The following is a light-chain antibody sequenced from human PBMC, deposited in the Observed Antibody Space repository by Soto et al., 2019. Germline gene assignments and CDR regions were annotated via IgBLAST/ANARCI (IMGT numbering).Light chain of an antibody. Sequence: EIKLTHSPSSLSALVGDRVNITFRASRGIGDRLAWFQQKPGKAPQFLIQAASNLQSGVPSRFSGSGSGTEFILSINSLQPEDIATYYCLQVSSFPRTCGQGTTGDIK. CDR1: RGIGDR. J-gene: IGKJ1*01. CDR3: LQVSSFPRT. CDR2: AAS. V-gene: IGKV1-12*01.